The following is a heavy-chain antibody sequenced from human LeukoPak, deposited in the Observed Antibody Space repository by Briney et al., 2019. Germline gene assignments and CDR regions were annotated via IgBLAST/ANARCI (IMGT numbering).Heavy chain of an antibody. CDR3: ARDKQWLVRGGSFDY. J-gene: IGHJ4*02. Sequence: SVKVSFKASGGTFSSYAISWVRQAPGQGLEWMGRIIPILGIANYAQKFQGRVTITADKSTSTAYMELSSLRSEDTAVYYCARDKQWLVRGGSFDYWGQGTLVTVSS. V-gene: IGHV1-69*04. CDR2: IIPILGIA. CDR1: GGTFSSYA. D-gene: IGHD6-19*01.